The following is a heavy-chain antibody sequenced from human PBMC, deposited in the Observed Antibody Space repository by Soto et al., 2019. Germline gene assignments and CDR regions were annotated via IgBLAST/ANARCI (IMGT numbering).Heavy chain of an antibody. Sequence: GASVKVSCKASGYTFTGYYMHWVRQAPGQGPEWMGWINPNSGGTNYAQKFQGWVTMTRDTSISTAYMELSRLRSDDTAVYYCARGRGVVVVAASHDDYYYGMDVWGQGTTVTVSS. D-gene: IGHD2-15*01. CDR2: INPNSGGT. V-gene: IGHV1-2*04. CDR3: ARGRGVVVVAASHDDYYYGMDV. J-gene: IGHJ6*02. CDR1: GYTFTGYY.